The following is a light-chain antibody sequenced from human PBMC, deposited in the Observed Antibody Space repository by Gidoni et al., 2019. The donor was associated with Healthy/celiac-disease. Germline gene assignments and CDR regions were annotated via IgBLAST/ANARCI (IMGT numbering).Light chain of an antibody. J-gene: IGKJ2*01. CDR1: QSVSSSY. V-gene: IGKV3-20*01. CDR3: QQYGSSPRT. Sequence: ILLTQSPGTLSLSPGERATLSCRASQSVSSSYLAWYQQKPGQAPRLLISGASSRATGIPDRFSGSGSGTDCTLTISRLEPEDFAVYYCQQYGSSPRTFGQGTKLEIK. CDR2: GAS.